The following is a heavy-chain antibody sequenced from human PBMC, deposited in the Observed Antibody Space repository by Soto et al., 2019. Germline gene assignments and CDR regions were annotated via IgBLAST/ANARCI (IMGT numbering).Heavy chain of an antibody. Sequence: QVQLVQSGAEVKKPGASVKVSCKASGYTFTSYGISWVRQAPGQGLEWMGWISAYNGNTNYAQKLQGRVTMTTDTSTSTAYMELRSLTSDDTAVYYCARGYPIAVAGKRGYGMDVWGQGTTVTVSS. CDR2: ISAYNGNT. J-gene: IGHJ6*02. CDR1: GYTFTSYG. V-gene: IGHV1-18*01. D-gene: IGHD6-19*01. CDR3: ARGYPIAVAGKRGYGMDV.